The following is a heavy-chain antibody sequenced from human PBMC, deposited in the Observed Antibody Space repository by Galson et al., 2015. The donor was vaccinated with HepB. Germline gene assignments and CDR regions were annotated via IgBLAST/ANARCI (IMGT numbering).Heavy chain of an antibody. V-gene: IGHV3-74*01. D-gene: IGHD1-1*01. Sequence: SLRLSCAASGFNVSAYWMHWVRQVPGRGLVWVSRIKRDGSTTTYADSVKGRFTISRDKVKNTLYLQMNSLRPEDTAVYYCTRDLATTFYYYYGMDVWGQGTTVTVSS. J-gene: IGHJ6*02. CDR3: TRDLATTFYYYYGMDV. CDR2: IKRDGSTT. CDR1: GFNVSAYW.